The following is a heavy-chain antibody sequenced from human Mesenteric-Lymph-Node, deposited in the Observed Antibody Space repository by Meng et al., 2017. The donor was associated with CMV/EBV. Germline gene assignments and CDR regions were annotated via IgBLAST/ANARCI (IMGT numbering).Heavy chain of an antibody. V-gene: IGHV1-2*06. J-gene: IGHJ4*02. D-gene: IGHD5-12*01. CDR1: GYAFTCYY. CDR2: INPNSGGT. CDR3: AREWGAIVATLSSLDY. Sequence: SGYAFTCYYMHWVRQAPGQGLGWMGRINPNSGGTNYAQKFQGRVNMTRNTSISTAYMELSRLRSDDTAVYYCAREWGAIVATLSSLDYWGQGTLVTVSS.